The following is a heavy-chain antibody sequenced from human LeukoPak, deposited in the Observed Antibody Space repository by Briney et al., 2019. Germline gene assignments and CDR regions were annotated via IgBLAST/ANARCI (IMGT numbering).Heavy chain of an antibody. CDR3: ATDMSPPYSSGWYNYFDY. J-gene: IGHJ4*02. D-gene: IGHD6-19*01. Sequence: ASVKVSCKVSGYTLTELSMHWVRQAPGKGLEWMGGFDPEDGETIYAQKFRGRVTMTEDTSTDTAYMELSSLRSEDTAVYYCATDMSPPYSSGWYNYFDYWGQGTLVTVSS. CDR1: GYTLTELS. CDR2: FDPEDGET. V-gene: IGHV1-24*01.